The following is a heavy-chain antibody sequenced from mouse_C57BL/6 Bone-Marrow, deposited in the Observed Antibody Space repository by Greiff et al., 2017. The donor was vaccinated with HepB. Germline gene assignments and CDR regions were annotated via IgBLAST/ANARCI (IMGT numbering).Heavy chain of an antibody. J-gene: IGHJ1*03. Sequence: EVKVVESGEGLVKPGGSLKLSCAASGFTFSSYAMSWVRQTPEKRLEWVAYISSGGDYIYYADTVKGRFTISRDNARNTRYLQMSSLKSEDTAMYYGTRELGRYFDVWGTGTTVTVSS. D-gene: IGHD4-1*01. CDR2: ISSGGDYI. V-gene: IGHV5-9-1*02. CDR3: TRELGRYFDV. CDR1: GFTFSSYA.